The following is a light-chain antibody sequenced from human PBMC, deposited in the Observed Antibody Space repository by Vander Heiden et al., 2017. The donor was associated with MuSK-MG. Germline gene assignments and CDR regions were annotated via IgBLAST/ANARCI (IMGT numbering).Light chain of an antibody. Sequence: ENVLTQSPDTLSLSPGDRASLSCRARKNVDRNYVAWYQHKFGEAPRLLIYDTSTRAPGVPDRFSGRGSGTEFTLTISSLEPEDFAMYYCQQYDTLPRSFDGGTKVEIK. CDR2: DTS. V-gene: IGKV3-20*01. J-gene: IGKJ4*01. CDR1: KNVDRNY. CDR3: QQYDTLPRS.